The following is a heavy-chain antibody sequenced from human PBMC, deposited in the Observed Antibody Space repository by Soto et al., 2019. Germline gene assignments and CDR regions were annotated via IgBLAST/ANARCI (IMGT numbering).Heavy chain of an antibody. Sequence: SETLSLTCTVSGGSISSYYWSWIRQPPGKGLEWTGYIYYSGSTNYNPSLKSRVTISVDTSKNQFSLKLSSVTAADTAVYYCAREVYYDILTGYSGDYYYYMDVWGKGTTVTVSS. CDR2: IYYSGST. CDR3: AREVYYDILTGYSGDYYYYMDV. CDR1: GGSISSYY. D-gene: IGHD3-9*01. V-gene: IGHV4-59*01. J-gene: IGHJ6*03.